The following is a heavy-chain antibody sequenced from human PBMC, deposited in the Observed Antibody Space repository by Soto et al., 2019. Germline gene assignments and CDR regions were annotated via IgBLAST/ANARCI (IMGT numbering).Heavy chain of an antibody. V-gene: IGHV4-34*01. J-gene: IGHJ4*02. D-gene: IGHD6-19*01. CDR1: GGSFSGYY. Sequence: SETLSLTCAVYGGSFSGYYWSWIRQPPGKGLEWIGEINHSGSTNYNPSIKSRVTISVDTSKNQFSLKLSSVTAADTAVYYCARLPNIAVAGPFDYWGQGTLVTVS. CDR2: INHSGST. CDR3: ARLPNIAVAGPFDY.